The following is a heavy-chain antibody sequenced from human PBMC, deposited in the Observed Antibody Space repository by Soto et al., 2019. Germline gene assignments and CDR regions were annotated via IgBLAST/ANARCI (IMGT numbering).Heavy chain of an antibody. CDR1: GFTFSNNW. CDR3: ARGPNYYDSGFCDY. J-gene: IGHJ4*02. CDR2: INSGGSRT. D-gene: IGHD3-22*01. Sequence: EVQLVESGGGLVQPGGSLRLSCTASGFTFSNNWMHWVRQASGRGLVWVSRINSGGSRTTYADAVKGRFTISRDNAKNTLYLQMDSLRAEDTAVYYCARGPNYYDSGFCDYWGQGTLVTVSS. V-gene: IGHV3-74*01.